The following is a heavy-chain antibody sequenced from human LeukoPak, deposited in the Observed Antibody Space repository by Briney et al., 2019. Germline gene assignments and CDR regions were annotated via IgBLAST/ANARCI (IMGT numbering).Heavy chain of an antibody. D-gene: IGHD6-13*01. CDR1: GYTFTSYD. CDR3: ARVSSRFSSSWYVRYFQH. Sequence: ASVKVSCEASGYTFTSYDINWVRQATGQGLEWMGWMNPNSGSTGYAQNFQGRVAITRNTSISTAYMELSSLRSEDTAVYYCARVSSRFSSSWYVRYFQHWGQGTLVTVSS. J-gene: IGHJ1*01. V-gene: IGHV1-8*01. CDR2: MNPNSGST.